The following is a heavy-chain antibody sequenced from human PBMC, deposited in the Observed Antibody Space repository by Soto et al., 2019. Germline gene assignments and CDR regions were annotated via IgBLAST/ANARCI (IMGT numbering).Heavy chain of an antibody. Sequence: GGSLRLSCAASGFTFSSYAMHWVRQAPGKGLERVAVISYDGSNKYYADSVKGRFTISRDNSKNTLYLQMNSLRAEDTAVYYCARVLAVAGTYYYYYMDVWGKGTTVTVSS. CDR1: GFTFSSYA. V-gene: IGHV3-30-3*01. J-gene: IGHJ6*03. CDR3: ARVLAVAGTYYYYYMDV. D-gene: IGHD6-19*01. CDR2: ISYDGSNK.